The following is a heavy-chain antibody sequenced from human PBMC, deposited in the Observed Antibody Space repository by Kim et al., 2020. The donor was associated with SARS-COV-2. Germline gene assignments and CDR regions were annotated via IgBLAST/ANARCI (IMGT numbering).Heavy chain of an antibody. D-gene: IGHD6-13*01. CDR1: GDSVSSTSAV. Sequence: SQTLSLTCAISGDSVSSTSAVWNWIRPSPSRGLEWLGRTYYRSKWSNDYAVSVKSRITINPDTSKNQFSLQLNSVTPEDTAVYYCARERVAAAGRVFDYWGQGTLVTVSS. CDR3: ARERVAAAGRVFDY. V-gene: IGHV6-1*01. CDR2: TYYRSKWSN. J-gene: IGHJ4*02.